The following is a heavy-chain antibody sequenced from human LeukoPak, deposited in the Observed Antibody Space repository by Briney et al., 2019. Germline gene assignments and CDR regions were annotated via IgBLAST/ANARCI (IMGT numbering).Heavy chain of an antibody. D-gene: IGHD2-21*02. J-gene: IGHJ3*02. CDR2: IYPGDSDS. V-gene: IGHV5-51*01. CDR1: GYSFTNYW. Sequence: GESLKISCKVSGYSFTNYWIGWVRQLPGKGLEWVAIIYPGDSDSSYSPSFQGQVTISVDKSISTAYLQWSSLKASDTAMYYCARQGRIVVVTTTHDAFDIWGQGTMVTVSS. CDR3: ARQGRIVVVTTTHDAFDI.